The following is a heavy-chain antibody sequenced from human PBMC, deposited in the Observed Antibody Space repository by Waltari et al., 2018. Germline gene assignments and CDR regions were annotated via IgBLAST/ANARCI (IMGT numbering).Heavy chain of an antibody. D-gene: IGHD2-15*01. CDR2: IHGSGRT. CDR1: GDSMNRTNW. CDR3: ARDRGRGLYLDS. J-gene: IGHJ4*02. V-gene: IGHV4-4*02. Sequence: QLQLQQSGPGLVKPSESLSLTCAVSGDSMNRTNWWSWFRQSPGKGLEWIGQIHGSGRTNYNPSLEGRVTVSIDTSNNQFSLKVSYATAADTAVYYCARDRGRGLYLDSWGQGSLVTVSP.